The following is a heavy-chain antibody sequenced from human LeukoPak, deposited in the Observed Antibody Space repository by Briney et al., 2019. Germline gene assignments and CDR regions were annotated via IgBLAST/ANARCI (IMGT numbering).Heavy chain of an antibody. CDR2: IKQDGSEK. Sequence: GGSLRLSCAASGFTFSSYWMSWVRQAPGKGLEWVANIKQDGSEKYYVDSVKGRFTISRDNAKNSLYLQMNSLRAEDTAVYYCARAMYGGYAPGDSRLDYWGQGTLVTVSS. V-gene: IGHV3-7*01. J-gene: IGHJ4*02. CDR1: GFTFSSYW. CDR3: ARAMYGGYAPGDSRLDY. D-gene: IGHD2-15*01.